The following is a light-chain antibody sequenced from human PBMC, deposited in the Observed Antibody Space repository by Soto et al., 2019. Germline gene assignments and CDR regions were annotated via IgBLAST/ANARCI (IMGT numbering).Light chain of an antibody. V-gene: IGLV2-14*03. Sequence: QSALTQPSSMSGSPGKSITISCTGTSSDIGAYEHVSWYQQRPGRAPKVLIYDVRIRPSEVSNRFAGAKSGDTASLTISGLQAEDEAVYFCASKTTSSTFLFGGGTKLT. CDR1: SSDIGAYEH. CDR3: ASKTTSSTFL. CDR2: DVR. J-gene: IGLJ2*01.